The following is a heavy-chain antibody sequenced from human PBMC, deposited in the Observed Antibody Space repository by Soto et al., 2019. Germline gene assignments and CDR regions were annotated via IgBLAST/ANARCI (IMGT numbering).Heavy chain of an antibody. V-gene: IGHV4-39*01. CDR1: GGSVGSSSYY. CDR3: ARHASRGYSSSWYFED. J-gene: IGHJ4*02. CDR2: TYYSAGT. Sequence: SETLSLTCNVSGGSVGSSSYYWGLFRQAPRKGLEWIVSTYYSAGTYYNPSLKSRVTTSMDASKNQFSLTVTSVTAADTAIYYCARHASRGYSSSWYFEDWGQGTPVTVSS. D-gene: IGHD6-13*01.